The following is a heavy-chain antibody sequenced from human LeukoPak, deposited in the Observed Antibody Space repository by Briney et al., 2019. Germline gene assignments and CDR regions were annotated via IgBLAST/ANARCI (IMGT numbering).Heavy chain of an antibody. Sequence: GGPLRLSCAASGFTFDDSAMHWVRQNPEKGLEWVSGISWNSDNIAYVDSVKGRFTISRDNRKNSLYLQMDSLRPEDTALYYCVKDGGSYGSGSNSFSHWGQGTLVIVS. D-gene: IGHD3-10*01. CDR2: ISWNSDNI. J-gene: IGHJ4*02. V-gene: IGHV3-9*01. CDR1: GFTFDDSA. CDR3: VKDGGSYGSGSNSFSH.